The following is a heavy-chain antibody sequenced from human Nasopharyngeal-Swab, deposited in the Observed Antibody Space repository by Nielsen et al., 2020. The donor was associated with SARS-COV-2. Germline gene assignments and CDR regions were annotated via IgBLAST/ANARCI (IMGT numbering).Heavy chain of an antibody. CDR2: IKQDGSEK. CDR1: GFTFRVSL. J-gene: IGHJ4*02. CDR3: ARVGGRTSPMGS. V-gene: IGHV3-7*01. Sequence: GESLTLSCVSSGFTFRVSLMSWVRPAPAKGLEWVASIKQDGSEKNYVASVKGRFTISRDNAKNSLFLQMDSLRTEDTAFYYCARVGGRTSPMGSWGKGTLVTVSS. D-gene: IGHD3-10*01.